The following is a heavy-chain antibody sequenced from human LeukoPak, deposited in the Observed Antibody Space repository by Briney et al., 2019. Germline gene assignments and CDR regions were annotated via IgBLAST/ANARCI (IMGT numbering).Heavy chain of an antibody. J-gene: IGHJ6*02. D-gene: IGHD3-16*01. CDR1: GFIFSSHA. CDR3: AKVPRSGANYYGMDV. CDR2: ISAGGGST. Sequence: GGSLRLSCAASGFIFSSHAMSWVRQAPGKGLEWVSGISAGGGSTYYADSVKGRFTISRDNSKNTLYLQTNSLRAEDTAVYYCAKVPRSGANYYGMDVWGQGTTVTVSS. V-gene: IGHV3-23*01.